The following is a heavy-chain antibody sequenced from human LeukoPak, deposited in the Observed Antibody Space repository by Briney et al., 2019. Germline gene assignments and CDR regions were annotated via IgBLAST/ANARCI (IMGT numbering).Heavy chain of an antibody. V-gene: IGHV4-39*07. D-gene: IGHD5-18*01. J-gene: IGHJ6*03. CDR1: GGSISSSSYY. CDR3: ARETAMVKNYYYYYMDV. CDR2: IYYSGST. Sequence: SETLSLTCTVSGGSISSSSYYWGWIRQPPGKGREWIGSIYYSGSTYYNPSLKSRVTISVDTSKNQFSLKLSSVTAADTAVYYCARETAMVKNYYYYYMDVWGKGTTVTISS.